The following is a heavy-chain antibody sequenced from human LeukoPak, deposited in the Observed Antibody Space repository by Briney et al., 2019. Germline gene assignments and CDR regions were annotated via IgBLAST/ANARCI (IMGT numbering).Heavy chain of an antibody. J-gene: IGHJ4*02. CDR2: INHSGST. CDR3: ARGRRVWGSYRPNFDY. Sequence: SETLSLTCTVSGGSISSYYWSWIRQPPGKGLEWIGEINHSGSTNYNPSLKSRVTISVDTSKNQFSLKLSSVTAADTAVYYCARGRRVWGSYRPNFDYWGQGTLVTVSS. CDR1: GGSISSYY. D-gene: IGHD3-16*02. V-gene: IGHV4-34*01.